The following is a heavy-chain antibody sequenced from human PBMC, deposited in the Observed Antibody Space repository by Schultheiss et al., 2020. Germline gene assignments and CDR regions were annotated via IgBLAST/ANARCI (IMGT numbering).Heavy chain of an antibody. J-gene: IGHJ3*02. CDR3: AKVGGAFQLRRNAFDI. CDR1: GFTFSSYA. CDR2: ISGSGGST. V-gene: IGHV3-23*01. Sequence: GGSLRLSCAASGFTFSSYAMSWVRQAPGKGLEWVSAISGSGGSTYYADSVKGRFTISRDNSKNTLYLQMNSLRAEDTAVYYCAKVGGAFQLRRNAFDIWVQGKMGTVSS. D-gene: IGHD1-26*01.